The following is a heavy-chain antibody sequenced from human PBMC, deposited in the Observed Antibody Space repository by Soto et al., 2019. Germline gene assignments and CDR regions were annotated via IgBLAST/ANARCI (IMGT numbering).Heavy chain of an antibody. D-gene: IGHD3-9*01. CDR1: GFTFSSYW. J-gene: IGHJ4*02. Sequence: PGGSLRLSCAASGFTFSSYWMSWVRQAPGKGLEWVANIKQDGSEKYYVDSVKGRFTISRDNAKNSLYLQMNSLRAEDTAVYYCVRDGGLDILTGYYTPAFDYWGQGTLVTVSS. V-gene: IGHV3-7*01. CDR3: VRDGGLDILTGYYTPAFDY. CDR2: IKQDGSEK.